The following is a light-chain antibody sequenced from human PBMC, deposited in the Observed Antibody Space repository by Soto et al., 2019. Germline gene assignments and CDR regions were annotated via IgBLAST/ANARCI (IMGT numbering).Light chain of an antibody. CDR3: PSYVDNAIGV. J-gene: IGLJ3*02. Sequence: QSALTQPPSASGSPGQSVTISCTGTSSDVGAYKYVSWYQQYPGKAPKLMIYEVTKRPSGVPDRFSGSKSGNTASLTVSGLQAVGGGHYYSPSYVDNAIGVLDVGTRPPVL. CDR2: EVT. V-gene: IGLV2-8*01. CDR1: SSDVGAYKY.